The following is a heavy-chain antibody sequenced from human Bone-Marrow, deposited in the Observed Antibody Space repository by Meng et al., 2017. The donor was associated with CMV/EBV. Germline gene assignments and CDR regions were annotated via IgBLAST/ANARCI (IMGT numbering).Heavy chain of an antibody. CDR3: ATDRDH. CDR2: IYYSGST. Sequence: GSLRLSCTVSGGSISSSSYYWGWIRQPPGKGLEWIGSIYYSGSTYYNPSLKSRVTISVDTSKNQFSLKLSSVTAADTAVYYCATDRDHWGQGTLVTVSS. J-gene: IGHJ4*02. CDR1: GGSISSSSYY. V-gene: IGHV4-39*07.